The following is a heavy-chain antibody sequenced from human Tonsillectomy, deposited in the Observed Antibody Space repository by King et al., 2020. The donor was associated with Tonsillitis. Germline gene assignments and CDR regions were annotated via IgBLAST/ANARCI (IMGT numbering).Heavy chain of an antibody. D-gene: IGHD2-2*01. J-gene: IGHJ6*03. CDR2: ISGYNGKT. V-gene: IGHV1-18*01. CDR3: ARAPCRSTSCFDVRDDYDYMDV. Sequence: VQLVESGVEMKKPGASVKVSCKASGDTFTSYGITWVRQAPGQGLEWMGWISGYNGKTNYAQKLQGRVAMTTDTSTSTAYMELRGLRSDDTAGYYCARAPCRSTSCFDVRDDYDYMDVWGKGTTVTVSS. CDR1: GDTFTSYG.